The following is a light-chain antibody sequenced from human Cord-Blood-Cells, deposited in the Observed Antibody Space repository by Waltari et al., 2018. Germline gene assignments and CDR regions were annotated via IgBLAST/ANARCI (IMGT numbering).Light chain of an antibody. CDR1: QDISNY. CDR3: QQYDNLPLT. Sequence: DIQMTQSPSYLSASVGDRVTITCQASQDISNYLNWYQQKPGKAPKLLIYDASNLEKGVPSSLSGSGSGTDFTFTISSLQPEDIATYYCQQYDNLPLTFGGGTKVEIK. J-gene: IGKJ4*01. CDR2: DAS. V-gene: IGKV1-33*01.